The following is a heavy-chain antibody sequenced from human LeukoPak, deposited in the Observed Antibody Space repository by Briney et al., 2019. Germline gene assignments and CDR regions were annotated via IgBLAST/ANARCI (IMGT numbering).Heavy chain of an antibody. D-gene: IGHD1-1*01. CDR3: AREGTTPPLGDYYYGMDV. J-gene: IGHJ6*02. CDR2: INHSGST. Sequence: SETLSLTCAVYGGSFSGYYWSWIRQPPGKGLEWIGEINHSGSTNYNPSLKSRVTMSVDTSKNQFSLKLSSVTAADTAVYYCAREGTTPPLGDYYYGMDVWGQGTTVTVSS. CDR1: GGSFSGYY. V-gene: IGHV4-34*01.